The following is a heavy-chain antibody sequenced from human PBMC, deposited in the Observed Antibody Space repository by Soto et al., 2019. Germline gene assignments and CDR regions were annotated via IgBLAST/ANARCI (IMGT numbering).Heavy chain of an antibody. CDR2: IYYSGST. CDR3: PTDRETVTTTPGMDV. Sequence: SSTLSPTCTVSGGSISSGDHYWSSILQPPGKGLELIGYIYYSGSTYYKPSPKGRVTISVDTSKNQFSLKLNSVSAADTAVYYCPTDRETVTTTPGMDVWRQGTTVTVSS. D-gene: IGHD4-4*01. J-gene: IGHJ6*02. V-gene: IGHV4-30-4*08. CDR1: GGSISSGDHY.